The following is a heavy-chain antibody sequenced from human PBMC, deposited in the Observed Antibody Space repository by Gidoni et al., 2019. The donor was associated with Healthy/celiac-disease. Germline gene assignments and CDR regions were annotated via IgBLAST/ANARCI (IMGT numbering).Heavy chain of an antibody. Sequence: QLQLQESGPGLVKPSETLSLTCTVSGGSISRSSYYWGWIRQPPGKGLEWIGSSYYSGSTYYNPSLKSRVTISVDTSKNQFSLKLSSVTAADTAVYYCARECRGGTADVRYFDLWGRGTLVTVSS. CDR2: SYYSGST. D-gene: IGHD2-21*02. CDR3: ARECRGGTADVRYFDL. J-gene: IGHJ2*01. V-gene: IGHV4-39*07. CDR1: GGSISRSSYY.